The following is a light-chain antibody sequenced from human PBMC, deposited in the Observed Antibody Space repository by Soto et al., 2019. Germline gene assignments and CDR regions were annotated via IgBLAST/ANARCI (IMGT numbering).Light chain of an antibody. V-gene: IGLV1-47*01. Sequence: QSVLTQPPSASGTPGKRVTISCPGGSPNIGSNYVYWYQHPPGTAPKLLIFRNNQRPSGVPDRFSGSKSGTSASLAISGLRSEDEADYYCAAWDDSLSGPVFGGGTKLTVL. CDR3: AAWDDSLSGPV. CDR1: SPNIGSNY. CDR2: RNN. J-gene: IGLJ2*01.